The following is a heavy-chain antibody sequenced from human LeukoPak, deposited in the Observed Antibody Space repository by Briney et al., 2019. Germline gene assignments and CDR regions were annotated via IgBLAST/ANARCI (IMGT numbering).Heavy chain of an antibody. CDR2: IGGSGGTT. CDR1: GFPFSNYA. D-gene: IGHD3-10*01. CDR3: ARDRSTYYYGSGSFHTPYYYYYGMDG. V-gene: IGHV3-23*01. J-gene: IGHJ6*02. Sequence: GGSLRLSCAASGFPFSNYAMSWVRQAPGKGLEWVSAIGGSGGTTYYADSVKGRFTISRDNSKNTLYLQMNSLRAEDTAVYYCARDRSTYYYGSGSFHTPYYYYYGMDGWGQGTTVTVSS.